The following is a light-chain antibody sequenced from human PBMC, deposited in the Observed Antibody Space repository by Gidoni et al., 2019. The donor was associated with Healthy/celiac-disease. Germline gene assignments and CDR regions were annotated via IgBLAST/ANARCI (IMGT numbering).Light chain of an antibody. CDR2: GAS. V-gene: IGKV3-15*01. J-gene: IGKJ1*01. CDR3: QQYNNWPRT. CDR1: QSVRSN. Sequence: EIVMTPSPATLSVSPGERATLSCRASQSVRSNLPWYQQKPGQAPRLLIYGASTRATGIPARFSGSGSGTEFTLTISSLQSEYFAVYYCQQYNNWPRTFGQGTKVEIK.